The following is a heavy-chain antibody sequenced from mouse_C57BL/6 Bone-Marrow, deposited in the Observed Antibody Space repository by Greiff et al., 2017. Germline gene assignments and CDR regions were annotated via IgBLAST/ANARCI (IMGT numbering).Heavy chain of an antibody. V-gene: IGHV14-2*01. CDR2: IDPEDGET. J-gene: IGHJ2*01. CDR1: GFNIKDYY. Sequence: EVQLQQSGAELVKPGASVKLSCTASGFNIKDYYMHWVKQRTEQGLEWIGRIDPEDGETKYAPKFPGKATITADTSSNTAYLQLSSLTSEETDVYYCVLIHYDYEAVGDYWGRGTALTVTA. D-gene: IGHD2-4*01. CDR3: VLIHYDYEAVGDY.